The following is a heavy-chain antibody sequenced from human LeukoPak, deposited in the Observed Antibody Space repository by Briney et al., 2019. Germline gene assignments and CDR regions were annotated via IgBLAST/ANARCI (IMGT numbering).Heavy chain of an antibody. CDR3: ARATMVRGVIRWFDP. CDR2: IYTSGST. J-gene: IGHJ5*02. V-gene: IGHV4-61*02. D-gene: IGHD3-10*01. CDR1: GGSISSGSYY. Sequence: SETLSLTCTVSGGSISSGSYYWNWIRQPAGKGLEWIGRIYTSGSTNYNPSLKSRVTISVDTSKNQFSLKLSSVTAADTAVYYCARATMVRGVIRWFDPWGQGTLVTVSS.